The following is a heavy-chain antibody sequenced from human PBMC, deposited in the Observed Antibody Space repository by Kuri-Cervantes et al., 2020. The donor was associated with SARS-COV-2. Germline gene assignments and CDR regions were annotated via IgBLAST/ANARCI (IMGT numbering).Heavy chain of an antibody. CDR1: GGSISSYY. CDR3: ARRKLGGAFDI. J-gene: IGHJ3*02. D-gene: IGHD1-14*01. CDR2: IYYSGST. V-gene: IGHV4-59*12. Sequence: SETLSLTCTVSGGSISSYYWSWIRQPPGKGLEWIGYIYYSGSTNYNPSLKSRVTISVDTSKNQISLKLSSVTAADTAVYYCARRKLGGAFDIWGQGTMGTVSS.